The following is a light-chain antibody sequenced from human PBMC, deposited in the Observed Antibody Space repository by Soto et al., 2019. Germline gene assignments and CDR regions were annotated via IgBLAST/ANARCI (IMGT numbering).Light chain of an antibody. CDR3: QHYNNWPPWT. V-gene: IGKV3-15*01. Sequence: EIVMAQSPATLSVSPGERATLSCWATQSIGSNLAWYQQKPGQAPRLLIYGASTRAAGIPARFSGSGSGTEFTLTISSLQSEDFAVYYCQHYNNWPPWTFGQGTKVEIK. J-gene: IGKJ1*01. CDR2: GAS. CDR1: QSIGSN.